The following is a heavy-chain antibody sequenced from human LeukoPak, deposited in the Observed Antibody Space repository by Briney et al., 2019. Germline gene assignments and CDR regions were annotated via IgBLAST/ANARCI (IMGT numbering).Heavy chain of an antibody. CDR1: GYTFSTYW. V-gene: IGHV1-46*01. CDR2: IHPTGGST. Sequence: GASVKVSCKASGYTFSTYWLHWLRQAPGQGPEWMGTIHPTGGSTDQAQKFQGRLTLTRDTSTNSVYMELTSLRFEDTAVYYCARGRREGNNWNGDFDHWGQGTLVTVS. J-gene: IGHJ4*02. CDR3: ARGRREGNNWNGDFDH. D-gene: IGHD1-1*01.